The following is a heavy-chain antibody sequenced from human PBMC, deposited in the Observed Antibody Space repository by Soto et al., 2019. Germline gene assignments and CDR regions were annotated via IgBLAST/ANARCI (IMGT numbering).Heavy chain of an antibody. D-gene: IGHD6-6*01. J-gene: IGHJ2*01. V-gene: IGHV4-4*02. Sequence: QMQLQESGPGLVKPSGTLSLTCGVSGGSISSSKWWTWVRQPPGKGPEWIGEIYHSGSTNYNPSLTSRVTLSLDKSNNQCSLTLTSVTAADTAVYYCASQDYRSSTDASFLVNGYFDLWGRGILVTVSS. CDR2: IYHSGST. CDR1: GGSISSSKW. CDR3: ASQDYRSSTDASFLVNGYFDL.